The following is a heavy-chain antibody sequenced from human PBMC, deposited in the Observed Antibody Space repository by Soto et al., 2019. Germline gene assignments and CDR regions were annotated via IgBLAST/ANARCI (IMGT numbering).Heavy chain of an antibody. CDR3: VRKTVVTQFRGMDV. Sequence: SVKVSCKASGGTFSSYAISWVRQAPGQGLVWMGGIIPIFGAANSAQKFQGRGTITADESMITAYMEVGSLRSEDTCVFYCVRKTVVTQFRGMDVWGQGTTFTVSS. CDR2: IIPIFGAA. J-gene: IGHJ6*02. CDR1: GGTFSSYA. V-gene: IGHV1-69*13. D-gene: IGHD2-15*01.